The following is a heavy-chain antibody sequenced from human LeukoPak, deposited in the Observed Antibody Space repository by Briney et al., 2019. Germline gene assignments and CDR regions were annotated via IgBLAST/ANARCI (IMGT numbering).Heavy chain of an antibody. CDR2: IYYSGST. CDR1: GGSVSSGSYY. Sequence: PSETLSLTCTVSGGSVSSGSYYWSWIRQPPGKGLEWIEYIYYSGSTDYNPSLKSRVTISVDTSKNQFSLKLSSVTAADTAVYYCARSSLERRTFFDYWGQGTLVTVSS. J-gene: IGHJ4*02. D-gene: IGHD1-1*01. CDR3: ARSSLERRTFFDY. V-gene: IGHV4-61*01.